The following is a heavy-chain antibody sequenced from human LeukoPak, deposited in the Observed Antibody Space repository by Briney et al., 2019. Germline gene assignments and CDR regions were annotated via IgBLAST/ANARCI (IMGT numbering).Heavy chain of an antibody. J-gene: IGHJ4*02. D-gene: IGHD6-19*01. CDR3: ASVGGWPIYY. CDR2: ISSSSSYI. Sequence: PGGSLRLSCAASGFTFSNYVMSWVRQAPGKGLEWVSSISSSSSYIYYADSVKGRFTISRDNAKNSLYLQMNSLRAEDTAVYYCASVGGWPIYYWGQGTLVTVSS. V-gene: IGHV3-21*01. CDR1: GFTFSNYV.